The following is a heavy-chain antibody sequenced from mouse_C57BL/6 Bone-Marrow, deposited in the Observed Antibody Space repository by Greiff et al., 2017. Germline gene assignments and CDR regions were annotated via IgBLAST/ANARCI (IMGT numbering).Heavy chain of an antibody. V-gene: IGHV1-72*01. CDR2: IDPNSGGT. CDR3: ARMGPMDYGYDGGDY. Sequence: QVQLQQPGAELVKPGASVKMSCKASGYTFTSYWITWVKQRPGQGLEWIGRIDPNSGGTKYNEKFKSKATLTVDKPSSTAYMQLSSLTSEDSAVYYCARMGPMDYGYDGGDYWGQGTTLTVSS. CDR1: GYTFTSYW. D-gene: IGHD2-2*01. J-gene: IGHJ2*01.